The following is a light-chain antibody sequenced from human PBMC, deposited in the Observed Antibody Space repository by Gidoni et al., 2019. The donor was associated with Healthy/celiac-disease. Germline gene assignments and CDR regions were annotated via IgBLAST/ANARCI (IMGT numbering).Light chain of an antibody. J-gene: IGKJ1*01. V-gene: IGKV4-1*01. CDR2: WAS. CDR1: QSVLYSSNNKNY. CDR3: QQYYSTPPT. Sequence: DIVMTQSHDSLAVSLGARATINCKSSQSVLYSSNNKNYLAWYQQKPGQPPRLLIYWASTRESGVPDRFSGSGSGTDFTLTISSLQAEDVAVYYCQQYYSTPPTFGQGTKVKIK.